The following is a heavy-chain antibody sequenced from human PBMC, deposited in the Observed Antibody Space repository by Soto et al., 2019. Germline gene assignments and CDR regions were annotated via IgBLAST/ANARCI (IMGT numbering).Heavy chain of an antibody. D-gene: IGHD6-19*01. V-gene: IGHV1-3*01. Sequence: QVQLVQSGAEVKKPGASVKVSCKASGYIFNRYVMHWVRQAPGQRPEWMGWIDAGNGKTKYSEKFQGRVTITRDTSATTAYMELTTLTSEDTAVDYCARGRGWYDYWGQGTQVIVSS. CDR3: ARGRGWYDY. CDR2: IDAGNGKT. CDR1: GYIFNRYV. J-gene: IGHJ4*02.